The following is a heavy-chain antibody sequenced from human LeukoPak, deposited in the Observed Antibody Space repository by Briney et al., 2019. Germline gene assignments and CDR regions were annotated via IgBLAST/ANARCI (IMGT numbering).Heavy chain of an antibody. V-gene: IGHV1-2*02. CDR1: GYTFTGYY. J-gene: IGHJ4*02. CDR2: INPNSGGT. D-gene: IGHD2-15*01. CDR3: ATDTCGGSCYAFDY. Sequence: ASVKVSCKASGYTFTGYYMHWVRQAPGQGLEWMGWINPNSGGTNYAQKLQGRVTMTRDTSISTAYMELSRLRSDDTAVYYCATDTCGGSCYAFDYWGQGTLVTVSS.